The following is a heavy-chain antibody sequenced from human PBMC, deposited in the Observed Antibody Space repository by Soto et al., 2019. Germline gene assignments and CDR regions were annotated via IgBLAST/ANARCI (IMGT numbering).Heavy chain of an antibody. D-gene: IGHD3-22*01. J-gene: IGHJ4*02. CDR3: ARRVGSGYYGWYFDY. V-gene: IGHV4-39*01. Sequence: PSETLSLTCTVSGGSISSSSYYWGWIRQPPGKGLEWIGSIYYSGSTYYNPSLKSRVTISVDTSKNQFSLKLSSVTAADTAVYYCARRVGSGYYGWYFDYWGQGTLVTVSS. CDR2: IYYSGST. CDR1: GGSISSSSYY.